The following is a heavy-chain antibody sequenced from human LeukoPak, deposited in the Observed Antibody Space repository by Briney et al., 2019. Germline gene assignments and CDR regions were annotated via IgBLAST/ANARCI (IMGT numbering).Heavy chain of an antibody. CDR2: MYPSGST. V-gene: IGHV4-39*01. J-gene: IGHJ4*02. CDR1: GGAISSSSYY. CDR3: ARHGRYLSWLDFFDY. Sequence: SETLSLTCTVSGGAISSSSYYWGWIRQPPGKGLEWIGSMYPSGSTYYNPSLKSRVTISVDTSKNQFSLKLNSVTAADTAVYYCARHGRYLSWLDFFDYWGQGTLVTVSS. D-gene: IGHD6-19*01.